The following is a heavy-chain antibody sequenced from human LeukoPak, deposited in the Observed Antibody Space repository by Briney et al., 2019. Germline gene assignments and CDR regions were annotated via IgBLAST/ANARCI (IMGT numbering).Heavy chain of an antibody. D-gene: IGHD3-9*01. CDR2: ISSSSSTI. V-gene: IGHV3-48*02. J-gene: IGHJ3*02. CDR3: ARWAIFDAFDI. CDR1: GFTFRSYN. Sequence: GGSLRLSCAASGFTFRSYNMNCVRQAPGKGLEWVSYISSSSSTIYYADSVKGRFTISRDNAKNSLYLQMNSLIDEDTAVYYCARWAIFDAFDIWGQGTMVTVSS.